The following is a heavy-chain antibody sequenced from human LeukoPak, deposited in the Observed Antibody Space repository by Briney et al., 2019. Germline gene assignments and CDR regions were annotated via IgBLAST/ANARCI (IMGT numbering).Heavy chain of an antibody. CDR2: INSDGSST. V-gene: IGHV3-74*01. J-gene: IGHJ4*02. D-gene: IGHD1-26*01. Sequence: GGSLTLSCAASGFTFSNYWMQCVRQAPGKGLVWVSRINSDGSSTSYADSVKGRFTISRDNTKNTLYLQMNSLRAEDTAVYYCARGLYSGSYPPNYWGQGTLATVSS. CDR3: ARGLYSGSYPPNY. CDR1: GFTFSNYW.